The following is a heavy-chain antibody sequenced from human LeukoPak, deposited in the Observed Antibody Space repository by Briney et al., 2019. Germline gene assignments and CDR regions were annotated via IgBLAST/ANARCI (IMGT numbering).Heavy chain of an antibody. D-gene: IGHD2-2*01. CDR1: GYTFTSYG. J-gene: IGHJ6*03. CDR2: ISAYNGNT. V-gene: IGHV1-18*01. Sequence: ASEKVSCKASGYTFTSYGISWVRQAPGQGLEWMGWISAYNGNTNYAQKLQGRVTMTTDTSTSTAYMELRSLRSDDTAVYYCARGRIVVVPAALYYMDVWGKGTTVTVSS. CDR3: ARGRIVVVPAALYYMDV.